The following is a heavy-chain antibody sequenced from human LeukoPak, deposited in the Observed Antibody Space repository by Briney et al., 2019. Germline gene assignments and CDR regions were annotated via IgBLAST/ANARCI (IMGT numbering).Heavy chain of an antibody. D-gene: IGHD2-2*01. V-gene: IGHV3-7*01. Sequence: ETLSLTCAVYGGSFSGYYWSWIRQAPGKGLEWVANIKQDGSEKYYVDSVKGRFTISRDNAQNSLYLQMDSLGAEDTAVYYCARAPIVVVPTRRPTYFDFWGQGALVTVSS. CDR3: ARAPIVVVPTRRPTYFDF. CDR1: GGSFSGYY. CDR2: IKQDGSEK. J-gene: IGHJ4*02.